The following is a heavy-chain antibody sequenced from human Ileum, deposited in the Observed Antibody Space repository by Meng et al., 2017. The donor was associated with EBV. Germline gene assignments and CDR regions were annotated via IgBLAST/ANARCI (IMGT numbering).Heavy chain of an antibody. Sequence: VELLGSWGGLVEPGGSLRPSCAASGFTFTSYAMNWVRQAPGKGLEWVSVISGSGGTTYYADSVKGRFTISSDSSKNTVFLQMNSLRAEDTAVYYCAKAATIIRGALDYWGQGTLVTVSS. CDR2: ISGSGGTT. CDR1: GFTFTSYA. CDR3: AKAATIIRGALDY. V-gene: IGHV3-23*01. D-gene: IGHD3-10*01. J-gene: IGHJ4*02.